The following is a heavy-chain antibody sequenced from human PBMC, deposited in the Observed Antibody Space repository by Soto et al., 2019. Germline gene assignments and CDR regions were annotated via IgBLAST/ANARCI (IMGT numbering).Heavy chain of an antibody. D-gene: IGHD3-22*01. Sequence: GGSLRLSCAASGFTFSSYGMHWVRQAPGKGLEWVAVISYDGSNKYYADSVKGRFTISRDNSKNTLYLQMNSLRAEDTAVYYCAKARAYYYDSSALGDYWDQGTLVTVSS. CDR2: ISYDGSNK. V-gene: IGHV3-30*18. J-gene: IGHJ4*02. CDR3: AKARAYYYDSSALGDY. CDR1: GFTFSSYG.